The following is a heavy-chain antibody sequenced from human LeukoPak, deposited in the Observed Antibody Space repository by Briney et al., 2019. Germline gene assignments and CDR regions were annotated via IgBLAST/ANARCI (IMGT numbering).Heavy chain of an antibody. CDR2: ITGSGGRT. J-gene: IGHJ3*02. D-gene: IGHD6-13*01. CDR1: GFTFSSYA. V-gene: IGHV3-23*01. CDR3: AKVGYSSSRNAFDI. Sequence: GGSLRLSCAASGFTFSSYAINWVRQAPGKGLEWVSAITGSGGRTYYADSVKGRFTISRDNSKNTLYLQMNSLRAEDTAIYYCAKVGYSSSRNAFDIWGQGTMVTVSS.